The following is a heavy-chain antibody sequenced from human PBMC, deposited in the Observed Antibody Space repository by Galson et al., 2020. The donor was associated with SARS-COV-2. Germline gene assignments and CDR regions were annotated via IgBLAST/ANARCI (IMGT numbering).Heavy chain of an antibody. CDR1: GFNFSTYW. D-gene: IGHD3-10*01. CDR2: IYPGDSDT. V-gene: IGHV5-51*01. J-gene: IGHJ6*02. CDR3: ARRGPGYNMDV. Sequence: GESLKISCKASGFNFSTYWIGWVRQMPGKGLEWMGIIYPGDSDTRYSPSFQGQVTISADKSISTAYLQWSSLKASDTAIYYCARRGPGYNMDVWGQGTTVTVSS.